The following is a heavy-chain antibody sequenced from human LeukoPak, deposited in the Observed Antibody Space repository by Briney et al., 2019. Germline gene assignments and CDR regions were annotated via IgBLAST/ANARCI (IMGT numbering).Heavy chain of an antibody. V-gene: IGHV3-73*01. D-gene: IGHD2-2*01. CDR1: GFTFSGSA. CDR2: IRSTANGYAT. J-gene: IGHJ4*02. CDR3: ARGGTSGYSSTRHFWGGNYYFDY. Sequence: GGSLRLSCAASGFTFSGSALHWVRQASGKGLEWVGRIRSTANGYATAYAASVKGRFTISRDDSKNTAYLQVNSLRAEDTAVYYCARGGTSGYSSTRHFWGGNYYFDYWGQGSLVTVSS.